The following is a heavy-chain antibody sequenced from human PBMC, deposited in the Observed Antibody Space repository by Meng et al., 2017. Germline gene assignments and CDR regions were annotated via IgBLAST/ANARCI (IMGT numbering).Heavy chain of an antibody. CDR3: ARERRRAAANIR. CDR1: GFTFSNYP. V-gene: IGHV3-33*08. D-gene: IGHD6-13*01. CDR2: IWYDGSNK. Sequence: GGSLRLSCAASGFTFSNYPMHWVRQAPGKGLEWVAVIWYDGSNKYYADSVKGRFTISRDNSKNTLYLQMNSLRAEDTAVYYCARERRRAAANIRWGQGT. J-gene: IGHJ4*02.